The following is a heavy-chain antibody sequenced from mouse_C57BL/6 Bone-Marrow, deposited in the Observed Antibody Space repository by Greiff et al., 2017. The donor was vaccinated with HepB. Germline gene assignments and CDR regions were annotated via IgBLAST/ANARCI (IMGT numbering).Heavy chain of an antibody. J-gene: IGHJ2*01. CDR3: ARAFSGYFDY. Sequence: EVKVVESGGGLVQSGRSLRLSCATSGFTFSDFYMEWVRQAPGKGLEWIAASRNKANDYTTEYSASVKGRFIVSRDTSQSILYLQMNALRAEDTAIYYCARAFSGYFDYWGQGTTLTVSS. CDR1: GFTFSDFY. D-gene: IGHD4-1*01. V-gene: IGHV7-1*01. CDR2: SRNKANDYTT.